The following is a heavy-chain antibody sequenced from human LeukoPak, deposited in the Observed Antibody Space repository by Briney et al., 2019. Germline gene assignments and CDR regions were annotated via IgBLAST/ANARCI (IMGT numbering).Heavy chain of an antibody. Sequence: TGGSLRLSCAASGFTFGSYAMSWVRQTPGKGLEWVANIKQDGSEKYYVDSVKGRFTISRDNAKNSLYLQMNSLRAEDTAVYYCARVRGYYYGSGSPVGYWGQGTLVTVSS. V-gene: IGHV3-7*01. D-gene: IGHD3-10*01. CDR3: ARVRGYYYGSGSPVGY. CDR2: IKQDGSEK. CDR1: GFTFGSYA. J-gene: IGHJ4*02.